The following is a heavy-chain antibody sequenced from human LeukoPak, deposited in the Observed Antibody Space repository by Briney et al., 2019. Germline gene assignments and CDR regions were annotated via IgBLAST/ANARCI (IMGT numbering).Heavy chain of an antibody. CDR1: GGSISSSSYY. CDR3: ARGAPPQN. V-gene: IGHV4-39*07. Sequence: PSETLSLTCTVSGGSISSSSYYWGWIRQPPGKGLEWIGSVYYTGASYYNPSLKSRVAISIDTSKNHFSLNLASVTAADTAVYYCARGAPPQNWGQGALVTVSS. CDR2: VYYTGAS. J-gene: IGHJ4*02.